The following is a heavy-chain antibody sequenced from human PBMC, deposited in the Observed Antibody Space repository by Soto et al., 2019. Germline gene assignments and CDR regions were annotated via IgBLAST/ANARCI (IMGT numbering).Heavy chain of an antibody. CDR2: IYHSGST. J-gene: IGHJ6*02. CDR3: ARRRGFPYYYGMDV. V-gene: IGHV4-30-2*01. CDR1: GGSISSGGYS. Sequence: LSLTCAVSGGSISSGGYSWSWIRQPPGKGLEWIGYIYHSGSTYHNPSLKSRVTISVDRSKNQFSLKLSSVTAADTAVYYCARRRGFPYYYGMDVWGQGTTVTVSS. D-gene: IGHD5-12*01.